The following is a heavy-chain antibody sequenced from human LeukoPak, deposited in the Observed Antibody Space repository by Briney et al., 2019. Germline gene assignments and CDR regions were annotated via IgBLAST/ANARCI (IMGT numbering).Heavy chain of an antibody. CDR3: AKGQLVRFSYYYYYMDV. J-gene: IGHJ6*03. CDR1: GGSISSYY. V-gene: IGHV4-59*01. Sequence: SETLSLTCTVSGGSISSYYWSWIRQPPGKGLEWIGYIYYSGSTNYKPSLKSRVTISVDTSKNQFSLKLSSVTAADTAVYYCAKGQLVRFSYYYYYMDVWGKGTTVTVSS. D-gene: IGHD6-6*01. CDR2: IYYSGST.